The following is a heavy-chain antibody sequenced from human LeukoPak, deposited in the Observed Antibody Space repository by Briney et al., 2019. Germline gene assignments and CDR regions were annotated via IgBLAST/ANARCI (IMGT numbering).Heavy chain of an antibody. D-gene: IGHD5-12*01. CDR2: FYYSGNT. J-gene: IGHJ5*02. CDR3: ARSHSGYDLIDT. Sequence: PSETLSLTSIVSGGSISSSLYYWGWIRQPPGKGLEWIGSFYYSGNTDYNQSLQSRITISLDTSKHYLSLKMNSVTAADTAMYYCARSHSGYDLIDTWGQGTLVTVSS. CDR1: GGSISSSLYY. V-gene: IGHV4-39*02.